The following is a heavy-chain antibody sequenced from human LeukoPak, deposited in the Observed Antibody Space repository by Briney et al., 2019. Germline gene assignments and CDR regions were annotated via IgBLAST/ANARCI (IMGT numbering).Heavy chain of an antibody. CDR2: ISSSSSTI. J-gene: IGHJ4*02. D-gene: IGHD3-22*01. CDR1: GFTFSSYS. V-gene: IGHV3-48*04. CDR3: ARVGSDYYYGYLGY. Sequence: GGSLRLSCAASGFTFSSYSMNWVRQAPGKGLEWVSYISSSSSTIYYADSVKGRFTISRDNAKNSLYLQMNSLRAEDTAVYYCARVGSDYYYGYLGYWGLGTLVTVSS.